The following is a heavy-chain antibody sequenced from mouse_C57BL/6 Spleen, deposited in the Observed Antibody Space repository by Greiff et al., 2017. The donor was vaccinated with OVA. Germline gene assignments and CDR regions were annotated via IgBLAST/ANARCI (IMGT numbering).Heavy chain of an antibody. CDR1: GFTFSDYY. D-gene: IGHD1-1*01. V-gene: IGHV5-16*01. CDR3: PKLRDWYFDV. CDR2: INYDGSST. Sequence: EVQLVESEGGLVQPGSSMKLSCTASGFTFSDYYMAWVRQVPEKGLEWVANINYDGSSTYYLDSLKSRFIISRENAKNILYLQMSSLKSEDTATYYCPKLRDWYFDVWGTGTTVTVSS. J-gene: IGHJ1*03.